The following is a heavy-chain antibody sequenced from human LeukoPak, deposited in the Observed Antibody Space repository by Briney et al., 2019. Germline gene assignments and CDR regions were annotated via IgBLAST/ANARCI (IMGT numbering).Heavy chain of an antibody. CDR2: IYPGDSDT. V-gene: IGHV5-51*01. CDR3: ARLAAAGTSLGY. Sequence: GVSLQISCKGSGYDFTSYWIGWVRPMPGKGLEWMGIIYPGDSDTRYSPSFQGQVTITADKSISTAYLQWSSLKASDTAMYYCARLAAAGTSLGYWGQGTLVTVSS. D-gene: IGHD6-13*01. CDR1: GYDFTSYW. J-gene: IGHJ4*02.